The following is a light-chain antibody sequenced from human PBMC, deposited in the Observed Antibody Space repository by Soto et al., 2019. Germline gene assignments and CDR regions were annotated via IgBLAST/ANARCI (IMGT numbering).Light chain of an antibody. J-gene: IGLJ1*01. Sequence: QSALTQPASVSGSPGQSITISCTGTSSDVGSYNLVSWYQQYPGKAPKLMISAGSERPSGVSDRFSGSKSGNTASLTITGLQPEDEADYYCCSYAGSSTFYVFGTGTKLTVL. CDR1: SSDVGSYNL. CDR2: AGS. V-gene: IGLV2-23*01. CDR3: CSYAGSSTFYV.